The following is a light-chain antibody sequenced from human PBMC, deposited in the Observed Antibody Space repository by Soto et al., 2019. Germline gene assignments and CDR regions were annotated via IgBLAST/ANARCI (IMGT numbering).Light chain of an antibody. J-gene: IGKJ4*01. Sequence: ESVLTQSPGTLSLSPGERATLSCRPSQSVTRNSVAWYQQRPGQPPRLLIYDASTRATGIPDRFSGSGSGTDFTLTISRLEPEDFAVYYCQQFSSYPLTFGGGTKVDI. CDR1: QSVTRNS. V-gene: IGKV3-20*01. CDR3: QQFSSYPLT. CDR2: DAS.